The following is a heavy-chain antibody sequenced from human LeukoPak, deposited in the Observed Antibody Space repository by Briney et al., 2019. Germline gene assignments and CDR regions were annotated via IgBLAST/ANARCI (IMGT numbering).Heavy chain of an antibody. CDR1: GGTFSSYA. CDR2: IIPILGIA. V-gene: IGHV1-69*04. Sequence: SVKVSCKASGGTFSSYAISWVRQAPGQGLEWMGRIIPILGIANYAQKFQGKVTITADKSTSTAYMELSSLRSEDTAVYYCARTGPIAVAITASIDIWGQGTMVTVSS. CDR3: ARTGPIAVAITASIDI. J-gene: IGHJ3*02. D-gene: IGHD6-19*01.